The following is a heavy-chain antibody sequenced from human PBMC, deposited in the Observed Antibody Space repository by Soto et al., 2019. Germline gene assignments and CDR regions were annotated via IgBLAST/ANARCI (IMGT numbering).Heavy chain of an antibody. J-gene: IGHJ6*02. Sequence: QVQLVESGGGVVQPGRSLRLSCAASGFTFSSYGMHWVRQAPGKGLEWVAVISYDGSNKYYADSVKGRFTISRDNSKNTLYLQMNSLRAEDTAVYYCAKFEVVSHGMDVWGQGTTVTVSS. V-gene: IGHV3-30*18. CDR3: AKFEVVSHGMDV. D-gene: IGHD2-15*01. CDR1: GFTFSSYG. CDR2: ISYDGSNK.